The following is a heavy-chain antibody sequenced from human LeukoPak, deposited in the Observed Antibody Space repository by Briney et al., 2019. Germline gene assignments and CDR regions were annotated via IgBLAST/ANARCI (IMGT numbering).Heavy chain of an antibody. CDR1: GGSISSYY. J-gene: IGHJ4*02. CDR2: IYTSGST. CDR3: ARGYYDGRGHHFEY. D-gene: IGHD3-22*01. Sequence: SETLSLTCTVSGGSISSYYWSWIRQPAGKGLEWIGRIYTSGSTNYNPSLKSRVTMSVDTSKNQFSLKLSSVTAADTAVYYCARGYYDGRGHHFEYWGQGTLVTVSS. V-gene: IGHV4-4*07.